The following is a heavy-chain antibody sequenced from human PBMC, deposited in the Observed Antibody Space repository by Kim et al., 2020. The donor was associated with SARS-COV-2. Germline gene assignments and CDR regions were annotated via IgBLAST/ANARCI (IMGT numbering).Heavy chain of an antibody. J-gene: IGHJ4*02. CDR1: GFTFSSYA. CDR2: ISGSGGST. V-gene: IGHV3-23*01. CDR3: AKAYYYGSGSYYNALDY. D-gene: IGHD3-10*01. Sequence: GGSLRLSCAASGFTFSSYAMSWVRQAPGKGLEWVSAISGSGGSTYYADSVKGRFTISRDNSKNTLYLQMNSLRAEDTAVYYCAKAYYYGSGSYYNALDYWGQGTLVTVSS.